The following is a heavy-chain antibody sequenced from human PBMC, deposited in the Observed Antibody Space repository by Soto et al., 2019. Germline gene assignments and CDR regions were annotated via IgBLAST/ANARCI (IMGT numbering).Heavy chain of an antibody. CDR3: ARRAQTATPRTYAMDV. J-gene: IGHJ6*02. CDR2: ISSSGNTR. Sequence: HPGGSLRLSCAASEFTFIHYSMNWVRQAPGKGLGWISYISSSGNTRYYADSVKGRFTISRDDAKNSLYLQMNSLRVDDTALYYCARRAQTATPRTYAMDVWGQGTTVTVSS. V-gene: IGHV3-48*01. CDR1: EFTFIHYS. D-gene: IGHD1-26*01.